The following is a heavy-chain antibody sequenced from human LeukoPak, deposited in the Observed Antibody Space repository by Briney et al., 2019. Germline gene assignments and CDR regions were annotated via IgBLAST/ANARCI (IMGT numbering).Heavy chain of an antibody. J-gene: IGHJ4*02. V-gene: IGHV3-23*01. CDR3: ARGSPPDY. CDR1: GFTFSNYA. CDR2: ISGSGGST. Sequence: PGGSLRLSCAASGFTFSNYAMNWVRQAPGKGLEWVSTISGSGGSTYYADSVKGRFTISRDNSKNTLYLQMNSLRTEDTAVYYCARGSPPDYWGQGTLVTVSS.